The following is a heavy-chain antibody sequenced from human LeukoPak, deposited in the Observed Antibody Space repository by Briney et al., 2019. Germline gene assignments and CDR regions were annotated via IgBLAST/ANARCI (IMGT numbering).Heavy chain of an antibody. D-gene: IGHD3-3*01. Sequence: ASVKVSCKASGYTFTRYAMHWVRQAPGQRLEWMGWINAGNGDTESSQKFQGRVTMTTDTSTSTAYMELRSLRSDDTAVYYCARDQGYYDFWSGYSDYWGQGTLVTVSS. CDR2: INAGNGDT. J-gene: IGHJ4*02. CDR1: GYTFTRYA. V-gene: IGHV1-3*01. CDR3: ARDQGYYDFWSGYSDY.